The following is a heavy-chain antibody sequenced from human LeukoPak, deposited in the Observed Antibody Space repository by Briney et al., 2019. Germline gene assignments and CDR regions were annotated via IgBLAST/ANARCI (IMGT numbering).Heavy chain of an antibody. D-gene: IGHD3-22*01. CDR3: ARARATITMIVACDY. J-gene: IGHJ4*02. CDR1: GFTFSSYA. CDR2: ISYDGSNK. V-gene: IGHV3-30*04. Sequence: GGSLRLSCAASGFTFSSYAMHWVRQAPGKGLEWVAVISYDGSNKYYADSVKGRFTISRDNSKNTLYLQMNSLRAEDTAVYYCARARATITMIVACDYWGQGTLVTVSS.